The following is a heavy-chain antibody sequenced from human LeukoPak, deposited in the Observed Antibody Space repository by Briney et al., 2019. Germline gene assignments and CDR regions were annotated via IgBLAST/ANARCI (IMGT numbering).Heavy chain of an antibody. CDR1: GGSFSGYY. D-gene: IGHD2-2*01. CDR2: INHSGST. CDR3: ARVARVPAVRLTIYYYYYMDV. V-gene: IGHV4-34*01. J-gene: IGHJ6*03. Sequence: SETLSLTCAFYGGSFSGYYWSWIRQPPGKGLEWIGEINHSGSTNYNPSLKSRVTISVDTSKNQFSLKLSSVTAADTAVYYCARVARVPAVRLTIYYYYYMDVWGKGTTVTVSS.